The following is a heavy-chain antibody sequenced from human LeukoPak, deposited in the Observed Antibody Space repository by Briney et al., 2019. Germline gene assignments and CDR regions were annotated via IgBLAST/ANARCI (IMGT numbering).Heavy chain of an antibody. D-gene: IGHD2-2*01. Sequence: PSETLSLTCTVSGGSISSYYWSWIRQPPGKGLEWIGYIYYSGSTNYNPSLKSRVTISVDTSKNQFSLKLSSVTAADTAVYYCARVNIVVVPAATNWFDPWGQGTLLTVSS. CDR3: ARVNIVVVPAATNWFDP. CDR1: GGSISSYY. CDR2: IYYSGST. V-gene: IGHV4-59*01. J-gene: IGHJ5*02.